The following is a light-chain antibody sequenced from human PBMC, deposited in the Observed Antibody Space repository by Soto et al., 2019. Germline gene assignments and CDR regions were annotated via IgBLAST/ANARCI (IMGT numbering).Light chain of an antibody. Sequence: EIVLTQSPGTLSLSPGERATLSCMASQSVSSSFLAWYQQIPGQAPRLLIYGASSRATGIPDRFSGSGSGPDVRLSISRREPGHFGVCYCQQYGSSPWTFGQGTKVEIK. V-gene: IGKV3-20*01. CDR3: QQYGSSPWT. CDR1: QSVSSSF. CDR2: GAS. J-gene: IGKJ1*01.